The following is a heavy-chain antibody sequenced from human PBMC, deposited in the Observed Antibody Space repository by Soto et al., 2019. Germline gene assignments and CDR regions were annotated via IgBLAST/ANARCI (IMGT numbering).Heavy chain of an antibody. CDR2: ITSKRYGGTP. Sequence: PGGCLRLSCTASGFTFSDHAIVWFRQAPGKGLEWVGFITSKRYGGTPEFAPSVKGRFIISRDDSKSIAYLQMNNLKAEDTGMYYCTRVPLHRRNLGHEFDYSCPGPLVTVPS. D-gene: IGHD1-1*01. CDR3: TRVPLHRRNLGHEFDY. CDR1: GFTFSDHA. V-gene: IGHV3-49*03. J-gene: IGHJ4*02.